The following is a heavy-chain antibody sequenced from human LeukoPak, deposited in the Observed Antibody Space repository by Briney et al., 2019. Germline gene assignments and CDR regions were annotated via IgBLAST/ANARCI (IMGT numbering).Heavy chain of an antibody. Sequence: SETLSLTCTVSGGSISSSSYYWGWIRQPPGKGLEWVESIYYSGSTYYNPSLKSRVTISVDTSKNQFSLKLSSVTAADTAVYYCASYWWGRNFDYWGQGTLVTVSS. CDR3: ASYWWGRNFDY. CDR1: GGSISSSSYY. V-gene: IGHV4-39*01. CDR2: IYYSGST. D-gene: IGHD2-8*02. J-gene: IGHJ4*02.